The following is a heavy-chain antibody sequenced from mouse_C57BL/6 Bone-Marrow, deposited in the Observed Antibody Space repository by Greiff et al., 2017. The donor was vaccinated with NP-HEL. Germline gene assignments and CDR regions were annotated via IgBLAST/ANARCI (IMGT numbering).Heavy chain of an antibody. J-gene: IGHJ1*03. Sequence: EVQRVESGPGLAKPSQTLSLTCSVTGYSITSDYWNWIRKFPGNKLEYMGYISYSGSTYYNPSLKSRISITRDTSKNQYYLQLNSVTTEDTATYYCARFITTVVATDWYFDVWGTGTTVTVSS. V-gene: IGHV3-8*01. CDR2: ISYSGST. D-gene: IGHD1-1*01. CDR1: GYSITSDY. CDR3: ARFITTVVATDWYFDV.